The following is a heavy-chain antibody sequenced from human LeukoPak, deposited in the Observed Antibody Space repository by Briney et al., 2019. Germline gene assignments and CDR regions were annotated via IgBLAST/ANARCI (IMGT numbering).Heavy chain of an antibody. CDR3: ASGSHSTYDILTGYYRRTVYGMDV. V-gene: IGHV1-46*01. J-gene: IGHJ6*02. D-gene: IGHD3-9*01. CDR2: INPSGGST. Sequence: ASVKVSCKASGYTFTSYYMHWVRQAPGQGLEWMGIINPSGGSTSYAQKFQGRVTMTRDTSTSTVYMELSSLRSEDTAVYYCASGSHSTYDILTGYYRRTVYGMDVWGQGTTVTVSS. CDR1: GYTFTSYY.